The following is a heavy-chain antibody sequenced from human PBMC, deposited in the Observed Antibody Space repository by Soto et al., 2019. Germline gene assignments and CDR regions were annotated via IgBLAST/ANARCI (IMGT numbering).Heavy chain of an antibody. J-gene: IGHJ6*03. CDR1: GFTFSSYW. D-gene: IGHD2-2*03. Sequence: EVQLVESGGGLVQPGGSLRLSCAASGFTFSSYWMSWVRQAPGKGLEWVANIKRDGSEKYYVDSVKGRFTISRDNAKNSLYLQMNSLRAEDTAVYYCARVDIVVVRRTGHYYYYYMDVWGKGTTVTVSS. CDR2: IKRDGSEK. V-gene: IGHV3-7*01. CDR3: ARVDIVVVRRTGHYYYYYMDV.